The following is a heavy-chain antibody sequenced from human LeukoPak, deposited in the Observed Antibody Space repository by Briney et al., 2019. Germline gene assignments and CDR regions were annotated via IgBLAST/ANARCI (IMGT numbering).Heavy chain of an antibody. CDR2: INNSGRT. J-gene: IGHJ4*02. CDR3: ARGVVIAPQTFDY. Sequence: SETLSLTCAVYGGSFSGYYWSWIRQPPGKGLEWIGEINNSGRTHYNPSLKSRVTISVGTSKNQFSLKLSSVTAADTAVYYCARGVVIAPQTFDYWGQGTLVTVSS. CDR1: GGSFSGYY. V-gene: IGHV4-34*01. D-gene: IGHD2-21*01.